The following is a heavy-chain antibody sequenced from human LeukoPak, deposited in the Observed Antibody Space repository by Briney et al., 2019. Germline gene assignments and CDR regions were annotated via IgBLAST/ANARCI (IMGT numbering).Heavy chain of an antibody. CDR3: ASFREIWEGDSSGYYFNAFDI. Sequence: PGGSLRLSCAASGFTFNTYGMHWVRRAPGKGLEWVAVISYDGSNDYYADSVNGRFTISRDNFKNTLNLQMSSLRSEDTAVYYCASFREIWEGDSSGYYFNAFDIWGQGTMVTVSS. CDR2: ISYDGSND. V-gene: IGHV3-30*03. CDR1: GFTFNTYG. J-gene: IGHJ3*02. D-gene: IGHD3-22*01.